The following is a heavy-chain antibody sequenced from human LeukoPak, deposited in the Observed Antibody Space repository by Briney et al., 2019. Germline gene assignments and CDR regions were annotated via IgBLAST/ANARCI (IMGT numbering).Heavy chain of an antibody. CDR3: ARGPRTIFGVVIDLGWFDP. CDR1: GGSITNYY. V-gene: IGHV4-59*01. J-gene: IGHJ5*02. Sequence: SETLSLTCTVSGGSITNYYWTWIRQPPGKGLEWIGYIYYSGSTNYNPSLKSRVTISVDTSKNQFSLKLSSVTAADTAVYYCARGPRTIFGVVIDLGWFDPWGQGTLVTVSS. CDR2: IYYSGST. D-gene: IGHD3-3*01.